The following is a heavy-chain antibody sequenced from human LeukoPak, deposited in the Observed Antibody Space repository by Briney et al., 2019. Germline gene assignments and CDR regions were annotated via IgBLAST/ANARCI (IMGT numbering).Heavy chain of an antibody. J-gene: IGHJ6*03. CDR2: TRNKANSYTT. CDR1: GFTFSDHY. CDR3: ARVVDYYRHYYYYYYMDV. D-gene: IGHD1-26*01. Sequence: GGSLRLSCAASGFTFSDHYMDWVRQAPGKGLEWVGRTRNKANSYTTEYAASVKGRFTISRDDSKNSLYLQMNSLKTDDTAVYYCARVVDYYRHYYYYYYMDVWGKGTTVTVSS. V-gene: IGHV3-72*01.